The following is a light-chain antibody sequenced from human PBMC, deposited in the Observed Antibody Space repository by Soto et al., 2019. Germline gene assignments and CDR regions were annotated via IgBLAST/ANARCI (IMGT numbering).Light chain of an antibody. CDR1: SSDVGGYNY. V-gene: IGLV2-14*01. Sequence: QSVLTQPASVSGSPGQSITISCTGTSSDVGGYNYVSWYQQHPGKAPKPMIYEVSNRPSGVSNRFSGSKSGNTASLTISGLQAEDEADYYCSSYTSSSTPYWVFGGGTKLTVL. J-gene: IGLJ3*02. CDR3: SSYTSSSTPYWV. CDR2: EVS.